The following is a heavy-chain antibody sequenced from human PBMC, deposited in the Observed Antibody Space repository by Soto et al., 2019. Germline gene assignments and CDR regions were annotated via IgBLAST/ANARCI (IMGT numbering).Heavy chain of an antibody. CDR3: ARVTTYYYDSSGPVDY. Sequence: GGSLRLSCAASGFTFSSYAMHWVRQAPGKGLEWVAVISYDGSNKYYADSVKGRFTISRDNSKNTLYLQMNSLRAEDTAVYYCARVTTYYYDSSGPVDYWGQGTLVTVSS. J-gene: IGHJ4*02. CDR1: GFTFSSYA. D-gene: IGHD3-22*01. V-gene: IGHV3-30-3*01. CDR2: ISYDGSNK.